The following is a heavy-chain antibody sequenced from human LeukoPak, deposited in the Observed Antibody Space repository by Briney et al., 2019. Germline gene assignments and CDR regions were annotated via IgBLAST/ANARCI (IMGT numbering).Heavy chain of an antibody. Sequence: PSETLSLTCIVSGGSISSSSYYWGWIRQPPGKGLEWIGSIYYSGSTYYNPSLKSRVTISVDTSKNQFSLKLSSVTSADTAVYYCAPLQLYYYYDSSGYYQDYWGQGTLVTVSS. V-gene: IGHV4-39*01. CDR1: GGSISSSSYY. CDR3: APLQLYYYYDSSGYYQDY. J-gene: IGHJ4*02. CDR2: IYYSGST. D-gene: IGHD3-22*01.